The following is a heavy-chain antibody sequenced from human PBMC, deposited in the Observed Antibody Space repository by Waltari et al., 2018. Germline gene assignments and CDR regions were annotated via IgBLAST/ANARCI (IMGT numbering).Heavy chain of an antibody. CDR2: INAGNGNT. CDR1: GYTFTSYA. V-gene: IGHV1-3*01. CDR3: ARGVGDSTPHDLAAAGVYYFDY. Sequence: QVQLVQSGAEVKKPGASVKVSCKASGYTFTSYAMHWVRQAPGQRLEWMGWINAGNGNTKYSQKFQGRVTITADESTSTAYMELSSLRSEDTAVYYCARGVGDSTPHDLAAAGVYYFDYWGQGTLVTVSS. J-gene: IGHJ4*02. D-gene: IGHD6-13*01.